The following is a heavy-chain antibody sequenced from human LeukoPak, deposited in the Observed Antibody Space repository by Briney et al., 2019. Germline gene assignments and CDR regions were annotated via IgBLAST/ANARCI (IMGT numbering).Heavy chain of an antibody. CDR3: AREAKASYYYDSSGYRDY. J-gene: IGHJ4*02. V-gene: IGHV1-69*04. CDR1: GGTFSSYA. Sequence: ASVKVSCKASGGTFSSYAISWVRQAPGQGLEWMGRIIPILGIANYAQKFQGRVTITADKSTSTAYMELSSLRSEDTAVYYCAREAKASYYYDSSGYRDYWGQGTLVTVSS. CDR2: IIPILGIA. D-gene: IGHD3-22*01.